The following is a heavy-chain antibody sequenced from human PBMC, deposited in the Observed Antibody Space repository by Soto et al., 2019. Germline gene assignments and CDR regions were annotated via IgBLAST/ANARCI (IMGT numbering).Heavy chain of an antibody. V-gene: IGHV4-39*07. CDR1: GGSISSGDYY. CDR2: INHSGST. J-gene: IGHJ6*02. Sequence: SETLSLTCTVSGGSISSGDYYWSWIRQPPGKGLEWIGEINHSGSTNYNPSLKSRVTISVDTSKNQFSLKLSSVTAADTAVYYCARGCVTIFGVVCDYYYGMDVWGQGTTVTVSS. CDR3: ARGCVTIFGVVCDYYYGMDV. D-gene: IGHD3-3*01.